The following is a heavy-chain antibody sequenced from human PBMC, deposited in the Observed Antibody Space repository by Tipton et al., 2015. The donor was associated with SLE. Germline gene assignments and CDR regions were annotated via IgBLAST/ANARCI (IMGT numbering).Heavy chain of an antibody. D-gene: IGHD3-3*01. CDR3: ARDSRITIFGVVPGAFDI. Sequence: QVQLVQSGAEVKKPGASVKVSCKASGYTFTSYGISWVRQAPGQGLEWMGWISAYNGNTNYAQKLQGRVTMTTDTSTSTAYMELSRLRSDDTAVYYCARDSRITIFGVVPGAFDIWGQGTMVTVSS. J-gene: IGHJ3*02. V-gene: IGHV1-18*01. CDR2: ISAYNGNT. CDR1: GYTFTSYG.